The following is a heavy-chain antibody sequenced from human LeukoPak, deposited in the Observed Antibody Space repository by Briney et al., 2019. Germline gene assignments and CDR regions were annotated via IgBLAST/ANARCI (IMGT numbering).Heavy chain of an antibody. CDR2: ILYDGIDK. CDR1: GFTFSIYG. J-gene: IGHJ4*02. Sequence: GGSLRLSCAASGFTFSIYGMHWVRQAPGKGLEWVSFILYDGIDKYYADSVKGRFTISRDNTKNSLYLQMNSLRAEDTAVYYCARERGQCGGDCNDYWGQGILVTVSS. V-gene: IGHV3-33*01. D-gene: IGHD2-21*02. CDR3: ARERGQCGGDCNDY.